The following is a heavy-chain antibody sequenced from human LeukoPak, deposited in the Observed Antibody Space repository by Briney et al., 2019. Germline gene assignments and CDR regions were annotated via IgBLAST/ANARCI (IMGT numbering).Heavy chain of an antibody. D-gene: IGHD6-13*01. CDR3: ANQHGSSWYYFDY. J-gene: IGHJ4*02. Sequence: GGSLRLSCVASGFTFSSYAMSWVRQAPGKGLEWVSTVSDSGGGTYYADSVKGRFTISRDNSKNTLYLQMNSLRAEDTAAYYCANQHGSSWYYFDYWGQGTLVIVSS. CDR2: VSDSGGGT. CDR1: GFTFSSYA. V-gene: IGHV3-23*01.